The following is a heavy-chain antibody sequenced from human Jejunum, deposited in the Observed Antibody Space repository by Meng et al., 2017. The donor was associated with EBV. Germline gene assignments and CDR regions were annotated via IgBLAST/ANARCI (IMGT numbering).Heavy chain of an antibody. V-gene: IGHV4-61*01. Sequence: ESGPGLVKPSETLSLTCSVSGGCVNSSNVYWSWIRQPPGKGLEWIGYIYYSGSTNYIPSLKSRVTISLDTSKNQFSLKLSSVTAADTAVYYCAGLRYSGYDRAFDYWGQGALVTVSS. CDR1: GGCVNSSNVY. CDR2: IYYSGST. D-gene: IGHD5-12*01. CDR3: AGLRYSGYDRAFDY. J-gene: IGHJ4*02.